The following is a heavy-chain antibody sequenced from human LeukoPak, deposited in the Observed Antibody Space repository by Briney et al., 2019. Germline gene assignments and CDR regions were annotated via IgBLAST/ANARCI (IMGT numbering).Heavy chain of an antibody. J-gene: IGHJ4*02. V-gene: IGHV3-30-3*01. D-gene: IGHD2-2*01. CDR1: GFTFSSYA. Sequence: GGSLRLSCAASGFTFSSYAMHWVRQAPGKGLEWVAVISYDGSNKYYADSVKGRFTISRDNSKNTLFLLMNSLTREDTAVYYCARGVEVVAADVFDHWGQGSLVTVSS. CDR2: ISYDGSNK. CDR3: ARGVEVVAADVFDH.